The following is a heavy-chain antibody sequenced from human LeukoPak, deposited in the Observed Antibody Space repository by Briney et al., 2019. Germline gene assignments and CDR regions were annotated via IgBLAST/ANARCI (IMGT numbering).Heavy chain of an antibody. Sequence: GGSLRLSCAASGFTFSDYYMSWIRQAPAQGLEWVSYISSSGSTIYYAASVKGRFTISRDNAKNSLYLQMNSLRAEGTAVYYCARVRGYDCWSGYFDFWGQGTLVTVSS. D-gene: IGHD3-3*01. V-gene: IGHV3-11*01. CDR3: ARVRGYDCWSGYFDF. CDR2: ISSSGSTI. J-gene: IGHJ4*02. CDR1: GFTFSDYY.